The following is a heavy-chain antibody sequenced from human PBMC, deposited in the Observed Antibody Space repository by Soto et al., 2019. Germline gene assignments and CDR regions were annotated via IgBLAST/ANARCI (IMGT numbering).Heavy chain of an antibody. CDR2: INPSGGST. CDR3: AREEERVSLGYCSSTSCRKNWFDP. D-gene: IGHD2-2*01. Sequence: ASVKGSCKASGYTFTSYYMHWVRQAPGQGLEWMGIINPSGGSTSYAQKFQGRVTMTRDTSTSTVYMELSSLRSEDTAVYYCAREEERVSLGYCSSTSCRKNWFDPWGQGTLVTGSS. V-gene: IGHV1-46*03. CDR1: GYTFTSYY. J-gene: IGHJ5*02.